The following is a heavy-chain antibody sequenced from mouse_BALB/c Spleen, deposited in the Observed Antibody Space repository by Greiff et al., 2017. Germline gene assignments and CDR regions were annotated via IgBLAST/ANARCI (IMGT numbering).Heavy chain of an antibody. D-gene: IGHD2-1*01. CDR1: GFTFSSYA. CDR2: ISSGGSYT. Sequence: EVQRVESGGGLVKPGGSLKLSCAASGFTFSSYAMSWVRQSPEKRLEWVAEISSGGSYTYYPDTVTGRFTISRDNAKNTLYLEMSSLRSEDTAMYYCARSRWGNHVGFAYWGQGTLVTVSA. J-gene: IGHJ3*01. V-gene: IGHV5-9-4*01. CDR3: ARSRWGNHVGFAY.